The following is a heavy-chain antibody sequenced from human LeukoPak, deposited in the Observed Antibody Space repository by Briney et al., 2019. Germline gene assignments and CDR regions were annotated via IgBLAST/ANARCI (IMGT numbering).Heavy chain of an antibody. CDR2: ISISSSVI. CDR1: GFTFSDYT. D-gene: IGHD3-16*01. J-gene: IGHJ4*02. CDR3: ARDLGARGH. V-gene: IGHV3-21*01. Sequence: GESLRLSCAASGFTFSDYTMNWVRQAPGRGLEWLASISISSSVIYYADSVKARFTISRDNAKNTLFLQMDSLRVEDTGHYYCARDLGARGHWGQGTLVIVSS.